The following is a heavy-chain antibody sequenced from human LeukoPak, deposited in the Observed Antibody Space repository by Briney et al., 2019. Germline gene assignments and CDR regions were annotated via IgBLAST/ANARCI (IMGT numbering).Heavy chain of an antibody. D-gene: IGHD3-10*01. J-gene: IGHJ6*02. CDR1: GFTFSSYW. CDR2: IKQDGSEK. V-gene: IGHV3-7*01. CDR3: ARDRPYYGSGSQRSYNYYGMDV. Sequence: GGSLRLSCAASGFTFSSYWMSWVRQAPGKGLEWVPNIKQDGSEKYYVDSVKGRFTISRDNAKNSLYLQMNSLRAEDTAVYYCARDRPYYGSGSQRSYNYYGMDVWGQGTTVTVSS.